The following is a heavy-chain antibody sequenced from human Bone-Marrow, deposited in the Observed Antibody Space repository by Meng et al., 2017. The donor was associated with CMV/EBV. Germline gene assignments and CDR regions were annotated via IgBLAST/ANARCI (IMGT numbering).Heavy chain of an antibody. CDR2: ISSSSSYI. V-gene: IGHV3-21*01. J-gene: IGHJ6*02. CDR1: GFTFSSYS. Sequence: GVLKISCAASGFTFSSYSMNWVRQAPGKGLEWVSSISSSSSYIYYADSVKGRFTISRDNAKNSLYLQMNSLRAEDTAVYYCAREPYSSSLIDYYYYYGMDVWGQGTTVTVSS. D-gene: IGHD6-6*01. CDR3: AREPYSSSLIDYYYYYGMDV.